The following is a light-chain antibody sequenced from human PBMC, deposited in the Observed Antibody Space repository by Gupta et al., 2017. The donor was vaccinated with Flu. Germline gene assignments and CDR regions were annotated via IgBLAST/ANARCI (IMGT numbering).Light chain of an antibody. Sequence: QSVLTQPPSVSGPPGQRVTIPCPGSSSNIGAGYDVHWYQQLPGTAPKLLIYGNSNRPSGVPDRFSGPKSGTSASLAITGLQAEDEADYYCQSYDSSLSGSVFGGGTKLTVL. J-gene: IGLJ3*02. V-gene: IGLV1-40*01. CDR1: SSNIGAGYD. CDR2: GNS. CDR3: QSYDSSLSGSV.